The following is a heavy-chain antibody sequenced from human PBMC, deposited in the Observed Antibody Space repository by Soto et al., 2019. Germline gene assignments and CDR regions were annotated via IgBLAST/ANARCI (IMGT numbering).Heavy chain of an antibody. V-gene: IGHV3-33*01. CDR1: GYTFSSYG. CDR3: VRGRHGSETH. D-gene: IGHD3-10*01. Sequence: PGGSLRLCCAASGYTFSSYGMHWVRQAPGKGLEWVAVIWYDGSNKYYADSVKGRFTISRDNSKNTLYLQMNSLRAEDTAVYYCVRGRHGSETHWGQGTKVTVSS. CDR2: IWYDGSNK. J-gene: IGHJ4*02.